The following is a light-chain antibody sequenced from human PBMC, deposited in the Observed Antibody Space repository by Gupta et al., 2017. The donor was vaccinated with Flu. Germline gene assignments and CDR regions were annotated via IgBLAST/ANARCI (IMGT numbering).Light chain of an antibody. Sequence: EIVFTQSPATLSLSPGVRATLSCRASQSVGTYLAWYQQKPGQTPRLLVYDASNRATGIPARFSGSGSGTDFTLTISSLEPEDFAVYYCQKRSNWPPYSFGQGTRLES. CDR2: DAS. CDR1: QSVGTY. J-gene: IGKJ2*01. CDR3: QKRSNWPPYS. V-gene: IGKV3-11*01.